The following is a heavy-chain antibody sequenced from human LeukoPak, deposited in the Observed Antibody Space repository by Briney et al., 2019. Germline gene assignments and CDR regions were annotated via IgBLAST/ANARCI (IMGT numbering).Heavy chain of an antibody. CDR2: FSWDGGSK. CDR1: GFTFSSYA. D-gene: IGHD5-24*01. Sequence: GGSLRLSCAASGFTFSSYAMSWVRQAPGKGLEWVSLFSWDGGSKYYADSVKGRFTISRDNSKKSLYLQMNSLRPEDTALYYCARETESQRSFDYWGQGTLVTVSS. V-gene: IGHV3-43*02. CDR3: ARETESQRSFDY. J-gene: IGHJ4*02.